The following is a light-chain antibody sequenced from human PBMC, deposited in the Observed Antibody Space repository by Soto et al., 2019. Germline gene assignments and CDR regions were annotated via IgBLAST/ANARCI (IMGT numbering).Light chain of an antibody. CDR1: QSISSY. J-gene: IGKJ5*01. CDR2: AAS. CDR3: LQHTNFPLT. V-gene: IGKV1-17*01. Sequence: DIEMTQTPSSLSASVGDRVTITCRASQSISSYLNWYQQKPGKAPKLLIYAASSLQTGVPSRFSGSGSGTDFTLTISSLQPEDFATYYCLQHTNFPLTFGQGTRLE.